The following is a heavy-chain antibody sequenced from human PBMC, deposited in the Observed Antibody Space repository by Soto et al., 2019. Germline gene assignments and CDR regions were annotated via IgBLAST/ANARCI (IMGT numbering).Heavy chain of an antibody. V-gene: IGHV4-39*01. CDR1: GGSISSSSYY. J-gene: IGHJ4*02. CDR2: IYYSGNA. CDR3: ARQYNFGSGSYYYRPFDY. Sequence: SETLSLTCTVSGGSISSSSYYWGWIRQPPGKGLEWIGSIYYSGNAYYNPSLKSRVTISVDTAKNQFSLKLSSVTAADTAVYYCARQYNFGSGSYYYRPFDYWGQGTLVTVSS. D-gene: IGHD3-10*01.